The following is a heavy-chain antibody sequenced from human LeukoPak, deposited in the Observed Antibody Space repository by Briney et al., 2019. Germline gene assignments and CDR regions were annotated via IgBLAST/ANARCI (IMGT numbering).Heavy chain of an antibody. Sequence: SETLSLTCTVSGGSISNGDHYWSWIRQHPGKGLEWIGHIYYSGSTYYNPSLKSRGIISVDTSKNQFSLKLSSLTAADTAVYYCARGVTMIVVVIHDWYFDLWGRGTLVTVSS. CDR3: ARGVTMIVVVIHDWYFDL. CDR1: GGSISNGDHY. D-gene: IGHD3-22*01. J-gene: IGHJ2*01. CDR2: IYYSGST. V-gene: IGHV4-31*03.